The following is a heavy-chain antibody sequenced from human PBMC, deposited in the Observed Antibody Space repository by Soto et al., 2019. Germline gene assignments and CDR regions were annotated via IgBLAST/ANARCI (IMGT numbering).Heavy chain of an antibody. CDR1: GFTFSSYG. CDR3: AKDWVRFAYYDFWSGYSPGY. Sequence: QVQLVESGGGVVQPGRFLRLSCAASGFTFSSYGMHWVRQAPGKGLEWVAVISYDGSNKYYADSVKGRFTISRDNSKNTLYLQMNSLRAEDTAVYYCAKDWVRFAYYDFWSGYSPGYWGQGTLVTVSS. V-gene: IGHV3-30*18. J-gene: IGHJ4*02. CDR2: ISYDGSNK. D-gene: IGHD3-3*01.